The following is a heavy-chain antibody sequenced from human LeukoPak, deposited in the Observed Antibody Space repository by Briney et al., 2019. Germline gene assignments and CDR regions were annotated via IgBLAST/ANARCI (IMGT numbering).Heavy chain of an antibody. CDR3: AKAILRVNIVVVPAANYFDY. V-gene: IGHV3-23*01. Sequence: GGSLRLSCVASGFTFSSYAMSWVRQAPGKGREWVSAISGSGGSTYYADSVKGRFTISRDNSKNTLYLQMNSLRAEDPAVYYCAKAILRVNIVVVPAANYFDYWGQGTLVTVSS. CDR1: GFTFSSYA. CDR2: ISGSGGST. D-gene: IGHD2-2*01. J-gene: IGHJ4*02.